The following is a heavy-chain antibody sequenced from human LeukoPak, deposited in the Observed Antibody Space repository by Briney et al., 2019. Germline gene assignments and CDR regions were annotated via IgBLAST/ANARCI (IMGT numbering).Heavy chain of an antibody. CDR2: IYYSGTP. CDR1: GGSISDSSYH. CDR3: AREVASSVHY. Sequence: SETLSLTRTVSGGSISDSSYHWGWIRQPPGKGLGWIGSIYYSGTPYYRPALKSQVTISVDTSKNQFSLKLTSVTAADTAVYYCAREVASSVHYWGQGTLVTVSS. D-gene: IGHD3-10*01. J-gene: IGHJ4*02. V-gene: IGHV4-39*01.